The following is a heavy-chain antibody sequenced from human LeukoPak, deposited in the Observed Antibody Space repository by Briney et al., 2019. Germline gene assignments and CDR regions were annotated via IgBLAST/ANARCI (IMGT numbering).Heavy chain of an antibody. Sequence: GESLKISCKGSGYSFTTYWIAWVRQMPGNGLEWMGIIYPGDSDTRYSPSFQGQVTISADKSISTAYPQWSSLKASDSAMYYCARSGYSGYEGDYWGQGTLVTVSS. CDR3: ARSGYSGYEGDY. V-gene: IGHV5-51*01. J-gene: IGHJ4*02. CDR1: GYSFTTYW. CDR2: IYPGDSDT. D-gene: IGHD5-12*01.